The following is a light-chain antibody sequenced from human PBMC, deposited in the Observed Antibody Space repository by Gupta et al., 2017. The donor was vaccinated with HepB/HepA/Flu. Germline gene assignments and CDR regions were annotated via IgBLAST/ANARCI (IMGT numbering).Light chain of an antibody. J-gene: IGLJ2*01. Sequence: QSALTQPRSVSGSPGQSVTISCTGTSSDVGGYNYVSWYQQHPGKAPKLMIYDVSKRPAGVPDRFSGSKSGNTASLTISGRQAEEEADYYCSSDAGSAHVVFGGGTKLTVL. V-gene: IGLV2-11*01. CDR2: DVS. CDR3: SSDAGSAHVV. CDR1: SSDVGGYNY.